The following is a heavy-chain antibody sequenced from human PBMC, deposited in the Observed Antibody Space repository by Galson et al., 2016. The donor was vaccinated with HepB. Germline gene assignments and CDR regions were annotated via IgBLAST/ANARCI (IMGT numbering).Heavy chain of an antibody. CDR1: GGTFSSYA. V-gene: IGHV1-69*13. CDR2: IIPIFRTT. Sequence: SVKVSCKASGGTFSSYALSWVRQAPEQGLEWMGRIIPIFRTTNYAQKFQGRVSITADESTSTAYMELSSLRSEDTAVYYCARPQREGGNYYSFDYWGQGTLVTVSS. J-gene: IGHJ4*02. D-gene: IGHD1-26*01. CDR3: ARPQREGGNYYSFDY.